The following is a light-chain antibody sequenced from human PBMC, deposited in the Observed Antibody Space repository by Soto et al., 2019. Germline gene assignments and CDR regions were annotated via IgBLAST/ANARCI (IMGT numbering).Light chain of an antibody. CDR1: SSDVGSYNL. J-gene: IGLJ2*01. CDR2: EVT. Sequence: QSALTQPASVSGSPGQSITISCTGTSSDVGSYNLVAWYQQHPNKAPKLMIDEVTKRPSGVSNRFSGSKSGNTASLTISGLQAEDEADYYCCSYAGSSTHVVFGGGTKLTVL. V-gene: IGLV2-23*02. CDR3: CSYAGSSTHVV.